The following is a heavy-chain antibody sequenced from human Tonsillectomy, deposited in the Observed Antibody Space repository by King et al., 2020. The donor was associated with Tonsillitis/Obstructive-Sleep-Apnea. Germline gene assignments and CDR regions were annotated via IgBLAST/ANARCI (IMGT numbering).Heavy chain of an antibody. CDR1: RGHISSYY. Sequence: VQLQESGPGLVKPSETLSLTRTVSRGHISSYYWSWIRQPPGKGLEWIGYIYYSGGTKYNPSLKSRVIISVDTSKNQFSLKLSSVTAADTAVYYCAREAIDVFDMWGQGTMVTVFS. V-gene: IGHV4-59*01. CDR3: AREAIDVFDM. D-gene: IGHD2-2*01. J-gene: IGHJ3*02. CDR2: IYYSGGT.